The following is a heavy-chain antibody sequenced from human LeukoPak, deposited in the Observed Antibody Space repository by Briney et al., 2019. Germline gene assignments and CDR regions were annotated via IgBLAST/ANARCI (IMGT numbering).Heavy chain of an antibody. CDR2: ISGAGDST. J-gene: IGHJ4*02. CDR1: GFTFSSYA. Sequence: GGSLRLSCLASGFTFSSYAMSWVRQAPGKGLEWVSLISGAGDSTYYADSVKGRFTISRDNSKNTLYLQVNSLRAEDTAVYYCARPRWERWLQYPTDYWGQGTLVAVSS. CDR3: ARPRWERWLQYPTDY. V-gene: IGHV3-23*01. D-gene: IGHD5-24*01.